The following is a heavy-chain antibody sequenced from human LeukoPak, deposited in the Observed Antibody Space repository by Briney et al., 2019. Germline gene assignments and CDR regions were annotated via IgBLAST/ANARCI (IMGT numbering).Heavy chain of an antibody. V-gene: IGHV3-23*01. Sequence: GGSLRLSCTASGFTFSSYAMSWVRQAPGKGLEWVSAISGSGGSTYYADSVKGRFTISRDSSKNTLYLQMNSLRAEDAAVYYCAKTGTGYFRNWFDPWGQGTLVSVSS. D-gene: IGHD3-9*01. J-gene: IGHJ5*02. CDR2: ISGSGGST. CDR3: AKTGTGYFRNWFDP. CDR1: GFTFSSYA.